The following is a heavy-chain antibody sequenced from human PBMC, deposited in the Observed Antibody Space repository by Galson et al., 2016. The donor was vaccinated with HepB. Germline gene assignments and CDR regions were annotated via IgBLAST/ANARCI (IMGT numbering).Heavy chain of an antibody. J-gene: IGHJ4*02. CDR3: ATVVPGSTFHN. CDR2: T. V-gene: IGHV4-31*02. D-gene: IGHD6-6*01. Sequence: TYYDPSLKSRVTLSLDTSKNQFSLKLNSVTAADTAVYYCATVVPGSTFHNWGQGTLVTVSS.